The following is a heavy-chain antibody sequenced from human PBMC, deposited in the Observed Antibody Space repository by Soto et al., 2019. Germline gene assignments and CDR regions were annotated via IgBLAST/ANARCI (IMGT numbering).Heavy chain of an antibody. CDR1: GVSIISYY. J-gene: IGHJ4*02. Sequence: SDTLSLTCIVAGVSIISYYWTWLRQPPGKGLEWIGNIYYSGSTNNNPSLKSRVTISIDTSKSQFSLKLSSVTDADTAVYYCARGVERGSGSSLDYWGQGSLVTVSS. V-gene: IGHV4-59*01. D-gene: IGHD3-10*01. CDR2: IYYSGST. CDR3: ARGVERGSGSSLDY.